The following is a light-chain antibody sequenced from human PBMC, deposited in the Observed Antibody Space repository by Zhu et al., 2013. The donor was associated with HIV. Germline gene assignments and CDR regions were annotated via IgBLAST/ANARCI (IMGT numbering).Light chain of an antibody. CDR1: QGISSY. Sequence: DIQMTQSPSSLSASVGDRVTITCWASQGISSYLAWYQQKPGKAPKLLIYAASTLQSGVPSRFSGSGSGTEFTLTISSLQPEDFATYYCQHLNSYPRAFGPGTKVDIK. CDR3: QHLNSYPRA. V-gene: IGKV1-9*01. CDR2: AAS. J-gene: IGKJ3*01.